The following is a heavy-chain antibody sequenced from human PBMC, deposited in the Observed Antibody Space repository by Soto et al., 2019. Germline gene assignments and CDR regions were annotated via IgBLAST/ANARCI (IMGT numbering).Heavy chain of an antibody. Sequence: QVLLQESGPGLVKPSETPSLTCTVSGGSISSYYWSWIRQPPGKGLEWIGYIYYSGSTNYNPSLKSRVTISVDTSKNQFSLKLSSVTAADTAVYYFARRWGVVFDLWGQGTMVTVSS. J-gene: IGHJ3*01. V-gene: IGHV4-59*08. D-gene: IGHD1-26*01. CDR3: ARRWGVVFDL. CDR1: GGSISSYY. CDR2: IYYSGST.